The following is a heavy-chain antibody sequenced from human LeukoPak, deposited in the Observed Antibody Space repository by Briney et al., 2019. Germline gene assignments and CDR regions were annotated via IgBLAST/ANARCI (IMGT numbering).Heavy chain of an antibody. J-gene: IGHJ3*02. CDR3: AKGDGSSGYYNRGSDAFDI. CDR1: GFTFDDYA. CDR2: ISWNSGSI. V-gene: IGHV3-9*03. Sequence: GGSLRLSCAASGFTFDDYAMHWVRQAPGKGLEWVSGISWNSGSIGYADSVKGRFTISRDNAKNSLYLQMNSLRAEDMALYYCAKGDGSSGYYNRGSDAFDIWGQGTMVTVSS. D-gene: IGHD3-22*01.